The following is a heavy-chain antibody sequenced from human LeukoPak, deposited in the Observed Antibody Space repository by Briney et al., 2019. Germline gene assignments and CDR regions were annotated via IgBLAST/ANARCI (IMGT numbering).Heavy chain of an antibody. CDR1: GFTFSSYE. V-gene: IGHV3-48*03. CDR2: ISSSGSTI. J-gene: IGHJ6*03. CDR3: ARGAYYYYYYMDV. Sequence: PGGSLRLSCAASGFTFSSYEMNWVRQAPGKGLERVSHISSSGSTIYYADSVKGRFTISRDNAKNSLYLQMSSLRAEDTAVYYCARGAYYYYYYMDVWGKGTTVTISS.